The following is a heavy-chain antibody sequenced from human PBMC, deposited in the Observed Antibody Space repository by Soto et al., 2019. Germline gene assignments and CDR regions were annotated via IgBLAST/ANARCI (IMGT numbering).Heavy chain of an antibody. J-gene: IGHJ4*02. D-gene: IGHD2-2*01. CDR2: IGTSAST. CDR1: GFTFSSYS. CDR3: ADLSRYCTSANCD. V-gene: IGHV3-23*01. Sequence: DVRLLESGGGLVQPGGSLRLSCAASGFTFSSYSMSWVRQAPGKGLEWVSTIGTSASTYYGDSVRGRFTISRDNSRNTLYLQMNSLPAEDTAVYYCADLSRYCTSANCDWGQGTLVTVYS.